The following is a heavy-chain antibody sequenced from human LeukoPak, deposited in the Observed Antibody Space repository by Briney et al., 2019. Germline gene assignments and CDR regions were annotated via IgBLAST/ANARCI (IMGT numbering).Heavy chain of an antibody. CDR3: ARDAVVVVTAIPYSRYYYYYYMDV. V-gene: IGHV1-46*01. J-gene: IGHJ6*03. CDR1: GYTFTGYY. CDR2: INPSGGST. Sequence: GASVKVSCKASGYTFTGYYMHWVRQAPGQGLEWMGWINPSGGSTGYAQKFQGRVTMTRDMSTSTVYMELSSLRSEDTAVYYCARDAVVVVTAIPYSRYYYYYYMDVWGKGTTVTVSS. D-gene: IGHD2-21*02.